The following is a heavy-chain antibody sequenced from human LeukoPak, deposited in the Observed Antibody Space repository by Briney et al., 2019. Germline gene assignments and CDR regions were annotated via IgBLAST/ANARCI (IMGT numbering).Heavy chain of an antibody. J-gene: IGHJ4*02. D-gene: IGHD5-12*01. CDR3: AKDYSGYVEYFDY. Sequence: SETLSLTCAVSGGSISSGGYSWSWIRQPPGKGLEWIGYIYHSGSTYYNPSLKSRVTISVDRSKNQFSLKLSSVTAADTAVYYCAKDYSGYVEYFDYWGQGTLVTVSS. CDR1: GGSISSGGYS. CDR2: IYHSGST. V-gene: IGHV4-30-2*01.